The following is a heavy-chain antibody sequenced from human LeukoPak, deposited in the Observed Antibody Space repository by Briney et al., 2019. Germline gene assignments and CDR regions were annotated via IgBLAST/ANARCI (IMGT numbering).Heavy chain of an antibody. CDR2: INPNSGGT. J-gene: IGHJ4*02. Sequence: GAPVKVSCKASGYTFTGYYMHWVRQAPGQGLEWMGWINPNSGGTNYAQKFQGWVTMTRDTSISTAYMELSRLRSDDTAVYYCARGRSDILTGYPGDFDYWGQGTPVTVSS. CDR3: ARGRSDILTGYPGDFDY. V-gene: IGHV1-2*04. D-gene: IGHD3-9*01. CDR1: GYTFTGYY.